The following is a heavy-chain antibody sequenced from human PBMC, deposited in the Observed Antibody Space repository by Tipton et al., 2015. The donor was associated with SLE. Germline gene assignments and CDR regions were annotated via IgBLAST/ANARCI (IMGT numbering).Heavy chain of an antibody. CDR2: ISSSSSYI. Sequence: SLRLSCAASGFTFSSYSMNWVRQAPGKGLEWVSSISSSSSYIYYTDSVKGRFTISRDNAKNSLYLQMSSLRAEDTAVYYCARDRGNTGYEPPGYFDYWGQRTLVTVSS. CDR1: GFTFSSYS. D-gene: IGHD5-12*01. CDR3: ARDRGNTGYEPPGYFDY. J-gene: IGHJ4*02. V-gene: IGHV3-21*01.